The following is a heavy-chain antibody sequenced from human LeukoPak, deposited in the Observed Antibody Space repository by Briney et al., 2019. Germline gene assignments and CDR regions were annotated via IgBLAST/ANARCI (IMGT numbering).Heavy chain of an antibody. V-gene: IGHV1-2*02. CDR1: GYTFTDYY. Sequence: GASVKVSCKASGYTFTDYYMHMVRQAPGQGLERKGCINPKNGGTNYAQKFQGRVTMTRDTSISTVYMELSWLRSDDTGVYYCARTLVGYRVRGGLYYYGMDVWGQGTTVTVSS. CDR3: ARTLVGYRVRGGLYYYGMDV. D-gene: IGHD3-10*01. J-gene: IGHJ6*02. CDR2: INPKNGGT.